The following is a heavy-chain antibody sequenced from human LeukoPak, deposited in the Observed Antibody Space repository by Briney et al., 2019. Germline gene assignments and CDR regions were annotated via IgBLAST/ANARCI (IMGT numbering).Heavy chain of an antibody. V-gene: IGHV4-61*02. J-gene: IGHJ4*02. CDR3: AKDVVERDFWSGYYDYFDY. CDR1: GGSINSDSYY. D-gene: IGHD3-3*01. CDR2: IYTSGST. Sequence: SQTLSLTCTVSGGSINSDSYYWSWIRQPAGKGLEWIGRIYTSGSTNYNPSLKSRVTMSVATSKNQFSLKLSSVTPAATAVYYCAKDVVERDFWSGYYDYFDYWGQGTLVTVSS.